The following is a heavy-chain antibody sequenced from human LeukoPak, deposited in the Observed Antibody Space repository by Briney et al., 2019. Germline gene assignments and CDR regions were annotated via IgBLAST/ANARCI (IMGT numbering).Heavy chain of an antibody. CDR2: IKQDGSEK. D-gene: IGHD6-13*01. Sequence: PGGSLRLSCAASGFTFSSYWMSWVRQAPGKGLEWVANIKQDGSEKYYVDSVKGRFTISRDNAKNSLYLQMNSLRAEDTAVYYCARRIAAAGTSWYFDLWGRGTLVTVSS. J-gene: IGHJ2*01. V-gene: IGHV3-7*01. CDR3: ARRIAAAGTSWYFDL. CDR1: GFTFSSYW.